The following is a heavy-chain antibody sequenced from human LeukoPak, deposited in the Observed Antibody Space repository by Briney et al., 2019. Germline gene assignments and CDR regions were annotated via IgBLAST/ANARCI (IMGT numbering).Heavy chain of an antibody. V-gene: IGHV1-46*01. CDR1: GYTXTSYY. D-gene: IGHD2-8*01. CDR3: ARDMLAVPSNWFDP. J-gene: IGHJ5*02. Sequence: ASVKVSCKASGYTXTSYYIHWVRQAPGHGLEWMGVINPSGGGTSYAQKFQGRVTMTRDTSTSTVYMDLRSLRSEDTAVYFCARDMLAVPSNWFDPWGQGTLVTVSS. CDR2: INPSGGGT.